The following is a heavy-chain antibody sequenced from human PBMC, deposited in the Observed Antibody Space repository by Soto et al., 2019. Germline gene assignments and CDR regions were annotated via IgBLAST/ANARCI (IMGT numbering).Heavy chain of an antibody. CDR3: AKDRSNSGSPDAFDI. V-gene: IGHV3-23*01. CDR2: ISGSGRST. D-gene: IGHD1-26*01. J-gene: IGHJ3*02. CDR1: GFSFSSYA. Sequence: GGSLRLSCAASGFSFSSYAMSWVRQAPGKGLEWVSAISGSGRSTYYADSVKGQFTISRDNSKNTLYLQMNSLRAEDSAIYYCAKDRSNSGSPDAFDIWGQGTMVTVSS.